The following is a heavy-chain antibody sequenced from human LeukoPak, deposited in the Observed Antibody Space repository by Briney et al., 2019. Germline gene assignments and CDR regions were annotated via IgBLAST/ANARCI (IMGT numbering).Heavy chain of an antibody. J-gene: IGHJ3*02. CDR3: AKPITISGATDAFDI. Sequence: GGSLRLSCAASGFTFSSYGMHWVRQAPGKGLEWVAVIWYDGSNKYYADSVKGRFTISRDNSKNTLYLQMNSLRAEDTAVYYCAKPITISGATDAFDIWGQGTKVTVSS. CDR2: IWYDGSNK. V-gene: IGHV3-33*06. D-gene: IGHD3-3*01. CDR1: GFTFSSYG.